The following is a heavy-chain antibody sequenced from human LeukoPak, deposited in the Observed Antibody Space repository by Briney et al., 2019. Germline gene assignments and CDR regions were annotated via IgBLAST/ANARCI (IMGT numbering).Heavy chain of an antibody. V-gene: IGHV3-48*01. D-gene: IGHD3-10*01. CDR3: ARVFRGSGSFLDY. CDR2: ISSSSSTV. Sequence: GGSLRLSCAASGFTFSSYSMNWVRQAPGKGLEWVSYISSSSSTVYYADSVKGRFTISRDNAKNSLYLQMNSLRAEDTAVYYCARVFRGSGSFLDYWGQGTLVTVSS. CDR1: GFTFSSYS. J-gene: IGHJ4*02.